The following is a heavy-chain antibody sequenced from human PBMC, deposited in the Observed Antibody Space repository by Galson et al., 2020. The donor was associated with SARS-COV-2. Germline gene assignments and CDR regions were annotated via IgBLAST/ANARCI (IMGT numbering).Heavy chain of an antibody. Sequence: GESLKISCRGYGFSFSSYWMNWVRQAPGKGLEWVDNIKQDGSEKFYVESVKGRFTVSRDNAQNSLYLQMNNLRVEDTAVYFCARGSIYYDFWSGRAEYFQHWGQGTLVTLSS. J-gene: IGHJ1*01. D-gene: IGHD3-3*01. V-gene: IGHV3-7*01. CDR2: IKQDGSEK. CDR3: ARGSIYYDFWSGRAEYFQH. CDR1: GFSFSSYW.